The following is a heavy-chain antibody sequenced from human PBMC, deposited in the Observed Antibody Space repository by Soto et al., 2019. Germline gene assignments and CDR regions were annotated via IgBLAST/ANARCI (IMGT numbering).Heavy chain of an antibody. CDR2: IYYSGST. CDR3: ARDPYILNGMDV. D-gene: IGHD5-18*01. J-gene: IGHJ6*02. Sequence: PSVTLSVTCTVSGGSIISYYWSWIRQPPGKRLEWIGYIYYSGSTNYNPSLKSRVTISVDTSKNQFSLKLSSVTAADTAVYYCARDPYILNGMDVWGQGTTVTVSS. CDR1: GGSIISYY. V-gene: IGHV4-59*12.